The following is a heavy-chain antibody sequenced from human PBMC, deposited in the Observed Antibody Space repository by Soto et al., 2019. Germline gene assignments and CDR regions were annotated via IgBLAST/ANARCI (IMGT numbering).Heavy chain of an antibody. CDR1: GVTFSNFA. CDR2: ISHSGTST. J-gene: IGHJ5*02. CDR3: AKGSWVHHGSEGGNWLDP. D-gene: IGHD3-10*01. Sequence: EVQLLESGGGLVQPGGSLRLSCAVSGVTFSNFAMNWVRQAPGKGLEWVSGISHSGTSTYYADSVKGRFTISRDNSKNTLYLQMNSLRAEDPAVYYCAKGSWVHHGSEGGNWLDPWGQGTLVTVSS. V-gene: IGHV3-23*01.